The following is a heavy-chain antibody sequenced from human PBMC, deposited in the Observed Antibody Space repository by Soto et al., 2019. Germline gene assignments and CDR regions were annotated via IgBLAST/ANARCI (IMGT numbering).Heavy chain of an antibody. D-gene: IGHD3-16*01. V-gene: IGHV3-30*18. CDR3: AKDQPQKFVTQGVFDY. J-gene: IGHJ4*02. CDR2: ISYDGSNK. CDR1: GFTFSSYG. Sequence: PGGSLRLSCAASGFTFSSYGMHWVRQAPGKGLEWVAVISYDGSNKYYADSVKGRFTISRDNSKNTLYLQMNSLRAEDTAVYYCAKDQPQKFVTQGVFDYWGQGTLVTVSS.